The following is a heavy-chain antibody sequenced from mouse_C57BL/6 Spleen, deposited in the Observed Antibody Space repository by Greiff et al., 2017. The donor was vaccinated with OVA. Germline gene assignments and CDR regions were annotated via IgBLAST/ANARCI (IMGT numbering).Heavy chain of an antibody. J-gene: IGHJ2*01. V-gene: IGHV1-80*01. CDR1: GYAFSSYW. CDR2: IYPGAGDS. D-gene: IGHD1-1*01. CDR3: ARTYGSSWGYFDY. Sequence: QVQLQQSGAELVKPGASVKISCKASGYAFSSYWMNWVKQRPGKGLEWIGQIYPGAGDSNSNGKFKGKATLTADKSSSTAYLQLSSLTSEDSAVYFCARTYGSSWGYFDYWGQGTTLTVSS.